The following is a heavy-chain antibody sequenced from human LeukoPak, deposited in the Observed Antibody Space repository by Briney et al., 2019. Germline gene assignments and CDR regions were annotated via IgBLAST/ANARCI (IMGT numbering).Heavy chain of an antibody. Sequence: SETLSLTCKVSGGSISSHYWSWIRQPPGKGLEWIGYIYYSGSTNYSPSLKSRVTISVDTSKNQFSLKLSSVTAADTAVYYCARVVTGTTGYYYYYYMDVWGKGTTVTVSS. CDR2: IYYSGST. D-gene: IGHD1-7*01. CDR3: ARVVTGTTGYYYYYYMDV. V-gene: IGHV4-59*11. J-gene: IGHJ6*03. CDR1: GGSISSHY.